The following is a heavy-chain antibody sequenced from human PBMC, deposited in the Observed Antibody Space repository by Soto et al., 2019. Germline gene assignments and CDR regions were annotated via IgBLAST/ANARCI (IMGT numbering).Heavy chain of an antibody. CDR2: ISSSSSYI. Sequence: EVQLVESGGGLVKPGGSLRLSCAASGFTFSSYTMNWVRQAPGKGLEWVSSISSSSSYIYSADSVKGRFTISRDNAKNSLYLQMNSLRAEDTAVYYCARGYSSGDYWGQGTLVTVSS. D-gene: IGHD6-19*01. CDR1: GFTFSSYT. J-gene: IGHJ4*02. CDR3: ARGYSSGDY. V-gene: IGHV3-21*01.